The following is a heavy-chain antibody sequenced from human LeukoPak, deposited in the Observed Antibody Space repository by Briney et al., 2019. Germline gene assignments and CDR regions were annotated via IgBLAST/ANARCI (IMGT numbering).Heavy chain of an antibody. D-gene: IGHD3-10*01. CDR1: GYTFTSYG. V-gene: IGHV1-18*04. Sequence: ASVKVSCKASGYTFTSYGISWVRQAPGQGLEWMGWISAYNGNTNYAQKLQGRVTMTTDTSTSTAYMELRSLRSDDTAVYYRARDKTVVVRGVRALDYWAREPWSPSPQ. CDR3: ARDKTVVVRGVRALDY. J-gene: IGHJ4*02. CDR2: ISAYNGNT.